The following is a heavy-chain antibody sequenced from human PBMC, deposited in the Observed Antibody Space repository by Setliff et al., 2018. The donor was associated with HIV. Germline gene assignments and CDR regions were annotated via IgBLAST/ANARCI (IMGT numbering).Heavy chain of an antibody. CDR1: GGPISSNNYY. V-gene: IGHV4-39*01. CDR3: ARHRGVRDNGGWYGIAWFDP. Sequence: NPSETLSLTCTVSGGPISSNNYYWGWIRQPPGKGLAWIGLIYSGGQTYYNPSLQSRVTISGDTSKNKFSLKLISVSSADPAVYYCARHRGVRDNGGWYGIAWFDPWGQGTLVTVSS. J-gene: IGHJ5*02. D-gene: IGHD6-19*01. CDR2: IYSGGQT.